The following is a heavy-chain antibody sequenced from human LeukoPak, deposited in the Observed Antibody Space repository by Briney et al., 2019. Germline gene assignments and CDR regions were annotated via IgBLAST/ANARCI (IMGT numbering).Heavy chain of an antibody. J-gene: IGHJ3*02. D-gene: IGHD6-13*01. CDR3: ARDKGSSWSDAFDI. CDR2: ISIPGSI. CDR1: GFTVSSNY. V-gene: IGHV3-53*01. Sequence: PGGSLRLSCAASGFTVSSNYMTWVRQAPGKGLEWVSVISIPGSITHADSVKGRFTTSRDNSKNTLYLQMNSLRADDTAVYYCARDKGSSWSDAFDIWGQGTMVTVSS.